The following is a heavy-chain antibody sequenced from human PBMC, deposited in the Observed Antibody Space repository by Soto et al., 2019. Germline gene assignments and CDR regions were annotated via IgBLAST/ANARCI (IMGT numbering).Heavy chain of an antibody. Sequence: QVQLMQSGAEVKEPGASVTVSCKASGYTFTNHDINWVRPATGQGLEWVGRMNPNNGNTGYAQNFQGKVTMTTDISMSTAFMELSSLKSADTAVYYCARPPHHQILWDVHMDVWGKGATVSVSS. J-gene: IGHJ6*03. CDR1: GYTFTNHD. CDR2: MNPNNGNT. CDR3: ARPPHHQILWDVHMDV. D-gene: IGHD3-16*01. V-gene: IGHV1-8*01.